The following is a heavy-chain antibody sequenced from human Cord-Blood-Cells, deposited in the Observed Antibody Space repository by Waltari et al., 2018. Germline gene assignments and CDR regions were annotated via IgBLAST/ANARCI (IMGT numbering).Heavy chain of an antibody. CDR2: INHSGST. CDR3: ARGRGFRYFDY. V-gene: IGHV4-34*01. Sequence: QVQLQQWGAGLLKPSETLSLTCAVYGGSFSGYYWSWIRQPPGKGLEWVGEINHSGSTSYGPSLKSRVTISVDTSKNQFSLKLSSVTAADTAVYYCARGRGFRYFDYWGQGTLVTVSS. J-gene: IGHJ4*02. D-gene: IGHD3-10*01. CDR1: GGSFSGYY.